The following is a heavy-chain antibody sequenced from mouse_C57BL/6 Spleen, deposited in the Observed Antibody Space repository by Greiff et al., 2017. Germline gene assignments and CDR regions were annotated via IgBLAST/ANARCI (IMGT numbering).Heavy chain of an antibody. CDR1: GYTFTSYW. Sequence: VQLQQPGAELVRPGSSVKLSCKASGYTFTSYWMHWVKQRPIQGLEWIGNIDPSDSETHYNQKFKDKATLTVDKSSSTAYMQLSSLTSEDSAVYYCARSEEHNSYAMDYWGQGTSVTVSS. D-gene: IGHD6-1*01. CDR2: IDPSDSET. V-gene: IGHV1-52*01. CDR3: ARSEEHNSYAMDY. J-gene: IGHJ4*01.